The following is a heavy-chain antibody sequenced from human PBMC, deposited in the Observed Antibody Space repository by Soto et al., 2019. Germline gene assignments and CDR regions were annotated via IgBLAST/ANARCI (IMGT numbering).Heavy chain of an antibody. CDR1: GFTFSSYG. Sequence: LRLSCAASGFTFSSYGMHWVRQAPGKGLEWVAVISYDGSNKYYADSVKGRFTISRDNSKNTLYLQMNSLRAEDTAVYYCAKGSNDYVWGSYRSHPAYWGQGTLVTVSS. CDR3: AKGSNDYVWGSYRSHPAY. J-gene: IGHJ4*02. CDR2: ISYDGSNK. V-gene: IGHV3-30*18. D-gene: IGHD3-16*02.